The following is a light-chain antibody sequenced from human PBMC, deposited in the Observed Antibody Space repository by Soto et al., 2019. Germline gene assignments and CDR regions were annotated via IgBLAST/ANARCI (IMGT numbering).Light chain of an antibody. CDR2: DNN. V-gene: IGLV1-51*01. CDR3: GTWDSSLSAV. Sequence: QSVLTQPPSVSAAPGQKVTISCSGSSSNIGNNYVSWYQQLPGTAPKLLIYDNNKRPSGIPDRFSGSKSGTSATLGITGLQTGDEPDYYCGTWDSSLSAVFGGGTKVTVL. J-gene: IGLJ2*01. CDR1: SSNIGNNY.